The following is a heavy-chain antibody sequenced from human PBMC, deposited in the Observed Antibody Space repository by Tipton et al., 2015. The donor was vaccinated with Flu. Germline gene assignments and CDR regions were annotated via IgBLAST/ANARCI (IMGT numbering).Heavy chain of an antibody. Sequence: SLRLSCAASGLTFSDYAMHWVRQAPGKGLQYVSAISSNGDDTYYADSVKGRFTISRDNSKNTLYLQMGSLRDDDMAVYFCARGVNSGFVDVWGQGTTVTVSS. V-gene: IGHV3-64*02. CDR2: ISSNGDDT. CDR3: ARGVNSGFVDV. CDR1: GLTFSDYA. D-gene: IGHD3-10*01. J-gene: IGHJ6*02.